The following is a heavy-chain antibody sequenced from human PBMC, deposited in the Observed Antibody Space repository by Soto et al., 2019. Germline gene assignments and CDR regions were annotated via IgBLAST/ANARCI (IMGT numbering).Heavy chain of an antibody. V-gene: IGHV3-23*01. CDR2: ISGSGGST. CDR3: AKEDCSGGSCYSRSYYYDSSGYSPGAFDI. Sequence: PGGSLRLSCAASGFTFSSYAMSWVRQAPGKGLEWVSAISGSGGSTYYADSVKGRFTISRDNSKNTLYLQMNSLRAEDTAVYYCAKEDCSGGSCYSRSYYYDSSGYSPGAFDIWRQGTMVT. D-gene: IGHD2-15*01. CDR1: GFTFSSYA. J-gene: IGHJ3*02.